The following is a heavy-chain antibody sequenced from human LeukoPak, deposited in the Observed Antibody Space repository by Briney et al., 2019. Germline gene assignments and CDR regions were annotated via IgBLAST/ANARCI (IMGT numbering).Heavy chain of an antibody. CDR3: AREEGEYIVVVPAATCGGDCYTFDY. V-gene: IGHV1-2*02. D-gene: IGHD2-2*01. J-gene: IGHJ4*02. CDR2: INPNSGGT. CDR1: GYTFTGYY. Sequence: ASVKVSCKASGYTFTGYYMHWVRQAPGQGLEWMGWINPNSGGTNYAQKFQGRVTMTRDTSISTAYMELSRLRSDDTAVYYCAREEGEYIVVVPAATCGGDCYTFDYWGRGTLVTVSS.